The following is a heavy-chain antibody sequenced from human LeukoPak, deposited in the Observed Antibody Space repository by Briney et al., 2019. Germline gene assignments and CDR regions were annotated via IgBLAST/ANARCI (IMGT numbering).Heavy chain of an antibody. V-gene: IGHV1-18*01. J-gene: IGHJ4*02. Sequence: ASVKVSCKASGYTFTSYGISWVRQAPGQGLEWMGWISAYNGNTNYAQKFQGRVSMTTDTSTSTAYMELRSLRSDDTAVYYCARERAYQTQNDYWGQGTLVTVSS. CDR1: GYTFTSYG. CDR3: ARERAYQTQNDY. CDR2: ISAYNGNT. D-gene: IGHD2-2*01.